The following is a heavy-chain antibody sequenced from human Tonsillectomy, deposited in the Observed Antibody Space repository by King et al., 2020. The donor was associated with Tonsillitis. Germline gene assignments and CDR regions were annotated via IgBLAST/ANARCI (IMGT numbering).Heavy chain of an antibody. V-gene: IGHV4-59*01. CDR2: IYYSGTT. CDR1: GGSISSYY. CDR3: ARGKVYWQLAHYYFYMDV. J-gene: IGHJ6*03. Sequence: PLQESGPGLVKPSETLSLTCTVSGGSISSYYWSWIRQPPGKGLEWIGYIYYSGTTNYNPSLKSRVTISVDTSKNQFSLKLSSVTAADTAVYYCARGKVYWQLAHYYFYMDVWGKGTTVTVSS. D-gene: IGHD6-6*01.